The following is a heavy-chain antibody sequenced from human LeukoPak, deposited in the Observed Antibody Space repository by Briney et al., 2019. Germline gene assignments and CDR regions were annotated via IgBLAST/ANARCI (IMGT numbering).Heavy chain of an antibody. CDR3: AKALMGYGSSDFDY. J-gene: IGHJ4*02. V-gene: IGHV3-23*01. CDR2: ISGSGGST. D-gene: IGHD3-10*01. Sequence: GGALRLSCAASGFTFSSYAMSWVRQAPGKGLEWVSAISGSGGSTYYEDSVKGRFTISRDNSKNTLYLQMNSLRAEDTAVYYCAKALMGYGSSDFDYWGQGTLVTVSS. CDR1: GFTFSSYA.